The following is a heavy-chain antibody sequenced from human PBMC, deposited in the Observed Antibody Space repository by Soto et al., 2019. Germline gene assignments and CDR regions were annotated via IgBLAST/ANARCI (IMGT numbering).Heavy chain of an antibody. CDR1: GGTFSSYT. Sequence: GASVKVSCKASGGTFSSYTSSWVRQAPGQGLEWMGRIIPILGIANYAQKFQGRVTITADKSTSTAYMELSSLRSEDTAVYYCARDAGTVTTSQYYYYYYYMDVWGKGTTVTVSS. J-gene: IGHJ6*03. D-gene: IGHD4-17*01. CDR2: IIPILGIA. V-gene: IGHV1-69*04. CDR3: ARDAGTVTTSQYYYYYYYMDV.